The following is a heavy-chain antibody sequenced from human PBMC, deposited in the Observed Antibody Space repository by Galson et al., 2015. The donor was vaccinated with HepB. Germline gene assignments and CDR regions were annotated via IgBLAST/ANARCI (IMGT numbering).Heavy chain of an antibody. CDR1: GYTFSTYS. CDR2: IIPIFGTT. J-gene: IGHJ5*02. Sequence: SVKVSCKASGYTFSTYSITWVRQAPGQGLDWLGGIIPIFGTTNYAQKFQGRVTITADDSTSTAYMEVSSLTFEDTAVYYCARVGGKLGYCSGGSCSTWFDPWGQGTLVTVSS. D-gene: IGHD2-15*01. CDR3: ARVGGKLGYCSGGSCSTWFDP. V-gene: IGHV1-69*13.